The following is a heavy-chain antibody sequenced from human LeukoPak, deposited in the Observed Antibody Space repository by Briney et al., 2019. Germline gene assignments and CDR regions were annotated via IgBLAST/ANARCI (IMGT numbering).Heavy chain of an antibody. V-gene: IGHV4-34*01. Sequence: SETLSLTCAVYGGSFSGYYWSWIRQPPGKGLEWIGEINHSGSTNYNPSLKSRLTISVDTSKNQFSLKLSSVTAADTAVYYCARGRSRGYRSSTSCYNPGGQWFDPWGQGTLVTVSS. CDR1: GGSFSGYY. CDR3: ARGRSRGYRSSTSCYNPGGQWFDP. CDR2: INHSGST. J-gene: IGHJ5*02. D-gene: IGHD2-2*02.